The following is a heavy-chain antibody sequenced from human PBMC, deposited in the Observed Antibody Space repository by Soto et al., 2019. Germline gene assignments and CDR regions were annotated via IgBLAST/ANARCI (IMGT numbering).Heavy chain of an antibody. Sequence: EVQLVESGGGLVQPGGSLRLSCAASGFTFSSYSMNWVRQAPGKGLEWVSYISSSSSTIYYADSVKGRFTISRDNAKNSLYLQMNSLRDEDTAVYYCARDTRIAAAGEDYYYYYGMDVWGQGTTVTVSS. CDR1: GFTFSSYS. CDR2: ISSSSSTI. CDR3: ARDTRIAAAGEDYYYYYGMDV. D-gene: IGHD6-13*01. V-gene: IGHV3-48*02. J-gene: IGHJ6*02.